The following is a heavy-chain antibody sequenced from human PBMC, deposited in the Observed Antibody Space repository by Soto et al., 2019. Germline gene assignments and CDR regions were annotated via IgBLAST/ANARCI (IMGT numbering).Heavy chain of an antibody. V-gene: IGHV4-59*08. CDR1: GGSISSYY. Sequence: TLSLTCTVSGGSISSYYWSWIRQPPGKGLEWIGYIYYSGSTNYNPSLKSRVTISVDTSKNQFSLKLSSVTAADTAVYYCARLGYDILTGYYSPDAFDIWGQGTMVTVSS. CDR3: ARLGYDILTGYYSPDAFDI. D-gene: IGHD3-9*01. CDR2: IYYSGST. J-gene: IGHJ3*02.